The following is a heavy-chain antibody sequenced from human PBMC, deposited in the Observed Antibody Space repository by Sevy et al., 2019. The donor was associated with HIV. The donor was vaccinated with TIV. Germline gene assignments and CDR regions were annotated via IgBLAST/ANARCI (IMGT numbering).Heavy chain of an antibody. D-gene: IGHD2-21*01. CDR1: GFTFGDYC. Sequence: GGSLRISCTASGFTFGDYCMSWVRQAPGKGLEWVAFLKSDVYGGTVDHAASVRGRFVISRDDSKTIAYLQMNDLKTEVTGVYYCTRWKAAQSIFDYRGQGALVTVSS. J-gene: IGHJ4*02. CDR2: LKSDVYGGTV. V-gene: IGHV3-49*04. CDR3: TRWKAAQSIFDY.